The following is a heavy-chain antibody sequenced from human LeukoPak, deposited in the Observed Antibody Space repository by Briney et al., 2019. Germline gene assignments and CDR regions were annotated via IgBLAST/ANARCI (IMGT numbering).Heavy chain of an antibody. Sequence: GGSLRLSCAASGFTFSSYSMNWVRRAPGKGLEWVSYSSSSSSTIYYADSVMGRFTISRDNAKNSLYLQMNSLRDEDTAVYYCARGILPTVIYFDYWGQGTLVTVSS. CDR3: ARGILPTVIYFDY. CDR2: SSSSSSTI. D-gene: IGHD4-4*01. J-gene: IGHJ4*02. CDR1: GFTFSSYS. V-gene: IGHV3-48*02.